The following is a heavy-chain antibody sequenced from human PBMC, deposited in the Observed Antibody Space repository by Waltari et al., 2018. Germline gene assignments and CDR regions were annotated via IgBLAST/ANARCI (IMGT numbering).Heavy chain of an antibody. CDR1: GFTFSTYW. CDR3: GRARGQGVKYLDY. CDR2: IDSDGSST. Sequence: DVQLVESGGGLVQPGGSLRLSWSASGFTFSTYWMHWVRHGPGTGLMWVSRIDSDGSSTSYEDSVRGRFTISRDNAKNTLYLQMNSVRDEDTAGYYCGRARGQGVKYLDYGGRGTRGT. D-gene: IGHD3-10*01. J-gene: IGHJ4*02. V-gene: IGHV3-74*01.